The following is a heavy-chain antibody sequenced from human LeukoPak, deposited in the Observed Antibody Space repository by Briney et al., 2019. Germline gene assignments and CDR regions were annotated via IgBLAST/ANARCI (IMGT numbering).Heavy chain of an antibody. J-gene: IGHJ6*02. Sequence: GGSLRLSCAASGFTFSSYAMSWVRQAPGKGLEWVSTISGSGGSTYYADSVKGRFTIPRDNSKNTLYLQMNSLRAEDTAVYYCAKADYGDSYYYYGMDVWGQGTTVTVSS. D-gene: IGHD4-17*01. V-gene: IGHV3-23*01. CDR3: AKADYGDSYYYYGMDV. CDR1: GFTFSSYA. CDR2: ISGSGGST.